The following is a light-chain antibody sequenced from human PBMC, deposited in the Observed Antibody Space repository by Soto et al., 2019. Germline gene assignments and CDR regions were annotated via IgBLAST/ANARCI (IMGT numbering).Light chain of an antibody. CDR1: NIGSKS. Sequence: SYELTQPPSVSLAPGQTARITCGGNNIGSKSVHWYQQKPGQAPVLVVSNDSDRPSGIPERFSGSNSGNTATLTISRVEAGDEADFYCQVWDTSSDHYVFGSGTKVTVL. J-gene: IGLJ1*01. V-gene: IGLV3-21*02. CDR2: NDS. CDR3: QVWDTSSDHYV.